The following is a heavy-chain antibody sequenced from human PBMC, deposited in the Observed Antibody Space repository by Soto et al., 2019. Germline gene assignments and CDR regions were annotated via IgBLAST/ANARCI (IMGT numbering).Heavy chain of an antibody. Sequence: AAQVKVSCKASGYNFTSYYMHWVRQPPGQGLEWMGIINPSGGSTSYAQKFQGRVTMTRDTSTSTVYMELSSLRSEDTAVHYCARVRRSSGYYYGYWGQGTPVTVSS. CDR3: ARVRRSSGYYYGY. J-gene: IGHJ4*02. CDR2: INPSGGST. D-gene: IGHD3-22*01. V-gene: IGHV1-46*01. CDR1: GYNFTSYY.